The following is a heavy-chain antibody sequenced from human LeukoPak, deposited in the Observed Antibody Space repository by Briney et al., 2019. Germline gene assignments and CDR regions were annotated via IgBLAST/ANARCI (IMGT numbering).Heavy chain of an antibody. Sequence: GALRLSCAASGFTVSSNYMGWVRQAPGRGLELGSIIYSGGGTYSADSVKGRFTISRDNSKNTLYLQMNSLRAEDTAVYYCARLLAVAGTEGYYYYGMDVWGQGTTVTVSS. D-gene: IGHD6-19*01. CDR1: GFTVSSNY. CDR2: IYSGGGT. V-gene: IGHV3-53*05. CDR3: ARLLAVAGTEGYYYYGMDV. J-gene: IGHJ6*02.